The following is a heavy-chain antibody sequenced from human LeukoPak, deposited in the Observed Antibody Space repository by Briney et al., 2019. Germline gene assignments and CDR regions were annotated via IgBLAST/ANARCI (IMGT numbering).Heavy chain of an antibody. D-gene: IGHD3-10*01. CDR2: ISAYNGNT. V-gene: IGHV1-18*01. CDR3: ARDSQWSSNNWFDP. CDR1: GYTFTSYG. Sequence: VASVKVSCKASGYTFTSYGISWVRQAPGQGLEWMGWISAYNGNTNYAQKLQGRVTMTTDTSTSTAYMELRSLRSDDTAVYYCARDSQWSSNNWFDPWGQGTLVTVSS. J-gene: IGHJ5*02.